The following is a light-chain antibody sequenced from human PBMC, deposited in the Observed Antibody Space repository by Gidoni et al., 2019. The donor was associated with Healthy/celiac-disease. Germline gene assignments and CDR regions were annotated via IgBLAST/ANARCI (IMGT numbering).Light chain of an antibody. V-gene: IGKV1-9*01. CDR2: AAS. J-gene: IGKJ2*01. CDR3: QQLNSYPLTYT. Sequence: DIQFTQSPSFLSASVGDRVTITCRASQGISSYLAWYQQKPGKAPKLLIYAASTLQRGVPSRFSGSGSGTEFTLTISSLQPEDFATYYCQQLNSYPLTYTFGQGTKLEIK. CDR1: QGISSY.